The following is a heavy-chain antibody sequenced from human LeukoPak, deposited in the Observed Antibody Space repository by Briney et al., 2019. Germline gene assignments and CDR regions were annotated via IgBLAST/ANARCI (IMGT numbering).Heavy chain of an antibody. D-gene: IGHD1-26*01. CDR2: ISSSGSTI. CDR1: GFTFSSYE. Sequence: GGSLRLSCAAPGFTFSSYEMNWVRQAPGKGLEWVSYISSSGSTIYYADSVKGRFTISRDNAKNSLYLQMNSLRAEDTAVYYCARDSTSGSYPDYWGQGTLVTVSS. CDR3: ARDSTSGSYPDY. J-gene: IGHJ4*02. V-gene: IGHV3-48*03.